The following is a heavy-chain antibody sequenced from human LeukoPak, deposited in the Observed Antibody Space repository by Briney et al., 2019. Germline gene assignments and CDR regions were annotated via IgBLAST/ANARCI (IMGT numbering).Heavy chain of an antibody. CDR2: IYHSGNT. D-gene: IGHD6-13*01. CDR1: GYSISNGFY. J-gene: IGHJ4*02. Sequence: SETLSLTCTVSGYSISNGFYWGWIRQPPGKGLEWFGSIYHSGNTYYNPSLKSRVAISVDKSKNQFSLKLRSVTAADTAVYYCARDPRIAAASYFDFWGQGTLVTVSS. V-gene: IGHV4-38-2*02. CDR3: ARDPRIAAASYFDF.